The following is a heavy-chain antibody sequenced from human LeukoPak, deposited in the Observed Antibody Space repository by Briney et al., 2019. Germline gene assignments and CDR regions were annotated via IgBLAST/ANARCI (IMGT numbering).Heavy chain of an antibody. CDR2: INHSGST. CDR3: VRDSKAFNAFDI. J-gene: IGHJ3*02. V-gene: IGHV4-34*01. Sequence: SETLSLTCTVYGGSFSGYDWTWIRQPPGEGLEWIGEINHSGSTSYNPSLESRVTISVDTSKNQFSLKLSSVTAADTAVYYCVRDSKAFNAFDIWGQGTMVTVSS. D-gene: IGHD6-13*01. CDR1: GGSFSGYD.